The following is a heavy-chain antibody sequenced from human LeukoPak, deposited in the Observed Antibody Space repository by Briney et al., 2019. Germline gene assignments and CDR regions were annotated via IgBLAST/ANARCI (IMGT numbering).Heavy chain of an antibody. CDR1: GYSFTSYW. Sequence: HGESLKISCKGSGYSFTSYWIGWVRQMPGKGLEWMGIIYPGDSDTRYSPSFQGQVTISADKSISTAYLQWSSLKASDTAMYYCARHERLYGGSYYYDSSGYYPAAFDIWGQGTMVTASS. V-gene: IGHV5-51*01. CDR2: IYPGDSDT. J-gene: IGHJ3*02. D-gene: IGHD3-22*01. CDR3: ARHERLYGGSYYYDSSGYYPAAFDI.